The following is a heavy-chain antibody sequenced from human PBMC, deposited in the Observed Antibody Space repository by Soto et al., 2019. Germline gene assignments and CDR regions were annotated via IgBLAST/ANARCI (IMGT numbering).Heavy chain of an antibody. D-gene: IGHD4-17*01. CDR1: GGTFSSYA. J-gene: IGHJ6*02. CDR3: AGPTVTNRRPSAIWYYGMDV. CDR2: IIPIFGTA. V-gene: IGHV1-69*06. Sequence: QVQLVQSGAEVKKPGSSVKVSCKASGGTFSSYAISWVRQAPGQGLEWMGGIIPIFGTANYEQKFQGRVTITADKSTSTAYMERSSLRAVDTAVYYFAGPTVTNRRPSAIWYYGMDVWGQGTTVTVSS.